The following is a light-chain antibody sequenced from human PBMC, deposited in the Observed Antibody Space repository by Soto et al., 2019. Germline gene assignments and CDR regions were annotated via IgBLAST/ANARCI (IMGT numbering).Light chain of an antibody. CDR2: GAS. J-gene: IGKJ4*01. CDR1: QSVSSN. CDR3: QQYNNWPLT. Sequence: DIVMTQSPSTMSLFLGERAPLSCRASQSVSSNLAWYQQKPGQAPRLLIYGASTRATGIPARFSGSGSGTEFTLTISSLQSEDFAVYYCQQYNNWPLTFGGGSKVAIK. V-gene: IGKV3-15*01.